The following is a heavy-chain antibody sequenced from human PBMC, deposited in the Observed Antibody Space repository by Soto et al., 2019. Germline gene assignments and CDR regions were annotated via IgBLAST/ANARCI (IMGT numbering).Heavy chain of an antibody. CDR1: GFTFSSYA. D-gene: IGHD3-3*01. CDR3: AKDSPTYYDFWSGYPEKYGMDV. V-gene: IGHV3-23*01. Sequence: EVQLLESGGGLVQPGGSLRLSCAASGFTFSSYAMSWVRQAPGKGLEWVSAISGSGGSTYYADSVKGRFTISRDNSKNTLYLQRNSLTAEDTAVYYCAKDSPTYYDFWSGYPEKYGMDVWGQGTTVTVSS. CDR2: ISGSGGST. J-gene: IGHJ6*02.